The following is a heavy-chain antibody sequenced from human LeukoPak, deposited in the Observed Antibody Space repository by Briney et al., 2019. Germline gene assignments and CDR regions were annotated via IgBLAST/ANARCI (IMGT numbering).Heavy chain of an antibody. CDR2: RSTYNGNT. V-gene: IGHV1-18*01. CDR1: GYTFTTYG. CDR3: ARDRMDTGTYFDY. J-gene: IGHJ4*02. Sequence: ASVKVSCKSSGYTFTTYGITWVRNAPGQGLEWMGCRSTYNGNTNYAQKLQGRVTMTTDTSTSTAYMELRSLRSDDTAMYYCARDRMDTGTYFDYWGQGTLVTVSS. D-gene: IGHD5-18*01.